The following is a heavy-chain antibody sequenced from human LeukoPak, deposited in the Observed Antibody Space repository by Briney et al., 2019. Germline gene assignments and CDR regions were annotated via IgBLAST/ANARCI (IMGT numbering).Heavy chain of an antibody. J-gene: IGHJ3*02. V-gene: IGHV3-30*18. CDR1: GFTFSNYD. CDR3: AKEGRWLQLGGAFDI. Sequence: PGGSLRLSCAASGFTFSNYDMHWVRQAPGKGLEWVSVISSDENNKYYADSVKGRFTISRDNSKNTLYLQMSSLRPEDTAVYYCAKEGRWLQLGGAFDIWGQGTMVTVSS. CDR2: ISSDENNK. D-gene: IGHD5-24*01.